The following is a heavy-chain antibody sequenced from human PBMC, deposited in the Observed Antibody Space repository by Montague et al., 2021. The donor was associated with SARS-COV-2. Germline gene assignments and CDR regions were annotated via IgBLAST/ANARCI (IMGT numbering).Heavy chain of an antibody. Sequence: LRLSCAASGFTFSSYWMHWVRQAPGKGLVWVSRINSDGSSTSYADSVKGRFTISRDNAKNTLYLQMNSLRAEDTAVYYCARDIRFYYGSVSPDGDLDYWGQGTLVTVSS. D-gene: IGHD3-10*01. V-gene: IGHV3-74*01. CDR3: ARDIRFYYGSVSPDGDLDY. J-gene: IGHJ4*02. CDR1: GFTFSSYW. CDR2: INSDGSST.